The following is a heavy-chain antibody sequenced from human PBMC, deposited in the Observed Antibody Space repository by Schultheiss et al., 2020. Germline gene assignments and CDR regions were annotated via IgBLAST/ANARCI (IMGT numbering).Heavy chain of an antibody. Sequence: GESLKISCAASGFTFSNAWMSWVRQAPGKGLEWVSSIYGHGAYTVYADSVKGRFTISRDQSTSTLFLQMNRLTVEDTALYYCAKDRVPDSRWNFDHWGQGVLVTVSS. J-gene: IGHJ4*02. D-gene: IGHD2-15*01. CDR2: IYGHGAYT. V-gene: IGHV3-23*01. CDR3: AKDRVPDSRWNFDH. CDR1: GFTFSNAW.